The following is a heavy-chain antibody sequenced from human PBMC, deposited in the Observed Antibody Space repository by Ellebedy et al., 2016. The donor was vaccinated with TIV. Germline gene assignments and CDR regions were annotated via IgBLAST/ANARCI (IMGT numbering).Heavy chain of an antibody. CDR3: ARGKGAPIRRGTAIFDY. Sequence: SETLSLTCAVYGGSFSGYYWSWIRQSPGKGLEWIGEINHSGSTNYNPSLKSRVTISVDTSKNQFSLKLSSVTAADTAVYYCARGKGAPIRRGTAIFDYWGQGTLVTVSS. D-gene: IGHD3-16*01. V-gene: IGHV4-34*01. J-gene: IGHJ4*02. CDR1: GGSFSGYY. CDR2: INHSGST.